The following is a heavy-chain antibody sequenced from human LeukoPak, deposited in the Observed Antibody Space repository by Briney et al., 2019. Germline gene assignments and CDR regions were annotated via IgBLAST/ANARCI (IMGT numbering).Heavy chain of an antibody. CDR2: ISSSGSGDNT. J-gene: IGHJ2*01. CDR3: AKGRTVGAPYWYFDL. CDR1: GVTLSTYA. V-gene: IGHV3-23*01. D-gene: IGHD4-23*01. Sequence: PGGSLRLSRAASGVTLSTYAMSWARQAPGKGLEWVSGISSSGSGDNTYYADSVKGRFTISRDSSKNTLFLHMNTLRAEDTAIYYCAKGRTVGAPYWYFDLWGRGTLVTVSS.